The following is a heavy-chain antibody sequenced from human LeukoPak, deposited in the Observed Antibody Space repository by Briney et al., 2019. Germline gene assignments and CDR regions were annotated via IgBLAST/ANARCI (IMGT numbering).Heavy chain of an antibody. CDR3: AREGYDFWSGYPNWFGP. Sequence: SETLSLTCTVSGGSISSGDYYWRWIRQPRGKGREWIGYIYYSGSTYYNPSVKSRVTISVNTSKNLFSLKLSSVTAADTAVYYRAREGYDFWSGYPNWFGPWGQGTLVTVSS. D-gene: IGHD3-3*01. V-gene: IGHV4-30-4*08. CDR1: GGSISSGDYY. CDR2: IYYSGST. J-gene: IGHJ5*02.